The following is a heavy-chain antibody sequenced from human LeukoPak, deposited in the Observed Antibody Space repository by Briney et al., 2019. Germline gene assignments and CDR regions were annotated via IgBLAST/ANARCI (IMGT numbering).Heavy chain of an antibody. CDR3: AGGTDYGGNGVFDY. J-gene: IGHJ4*02. CDR1: GGSISSYY. V-gene: IGHV4-59*01. Sequence: SETLSLTCTVSGGSISSYYWSWIRQPPGRGLEWIGYIYYSGSTNYNPSLKSRVTISVDTSKNQFSLKLSSVTAADTAVYYCAGGTDYGGNGVFDYWGQGTLVTVSS. D-gene: IGHD4-23*01. CDR2: IYYSGST.